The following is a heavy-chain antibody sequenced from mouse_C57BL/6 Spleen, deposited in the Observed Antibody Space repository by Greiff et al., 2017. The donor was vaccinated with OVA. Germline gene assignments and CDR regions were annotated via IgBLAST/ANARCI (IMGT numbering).Heavy chain of an antibody. Sequence: VQLQQSGAELVKPGASVKLSCKASGYTFTSYWLHWVKQRPGKGLEWIGMIHPNSGSTNYNEKFKSKATLTVDKSSSTAYMQLSSLTSEDSAVYYCARHYYAMDYWGQGTSVTVSS. CDR2: IHPNSGST. V-gene: IGHV1-64*01. J-gene: IGHJ4*01. CDR1: GYTFTSYW. CDR3: ARHYYAMDY.